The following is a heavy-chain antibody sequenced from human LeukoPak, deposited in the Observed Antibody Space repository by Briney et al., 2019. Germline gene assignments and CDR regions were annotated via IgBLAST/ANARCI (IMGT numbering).Heavy chain of an antibody. Sequence: GGSLRLSCAGSGFSVTTYYMPWVRQAPGKGLESVSAISDSGRTYYADSVKGRFTISRDDSKNTFFLQMNNLKVEDTALYYCAADKTTGGWYELDYWGQGNLFSVSS. J-gene: IGHJ4*02. CDR1: GFSVTTYY. V-gene: IGHV3-53*01. CDR2: ISDSGRT. CDR3: AADKTTGGWYELDY. D-gene: IGHD6-19*01.